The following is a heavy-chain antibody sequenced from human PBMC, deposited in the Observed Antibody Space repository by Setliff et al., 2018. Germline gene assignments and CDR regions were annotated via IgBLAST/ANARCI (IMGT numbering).Heavy chain of an antibody. V-gene: IGHV4-39*01. J-gene: IGHJ4*02. CDR3: ARSLGSGSYYGSRPFHSDY. Sequence: PSETLSLTCTVSGASISSSRDYWGWIRQPPGKGLEWIGSIYYSGSTYYNPSLKSRVTISVDTSKNQFSLKLSSVTAADTAVFYCARSLGSGSYYGSRPFHSDYWGQGILVTVSS. CDR1: GASISSSRDY. CDR2: IYYSGST. D-gene: IGHD3-10*01.